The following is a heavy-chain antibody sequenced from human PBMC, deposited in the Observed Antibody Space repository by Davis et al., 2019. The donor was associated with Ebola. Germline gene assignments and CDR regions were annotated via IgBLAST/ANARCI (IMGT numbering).Heavy chain of an antibody. CDR2: IIPIFGTA. J-gene: IGHJ6*02. CDR3: ARARRVAARDMDV. D-gene: IGHD6-6*01. CDR1: GGTFSSYA. Sequence: SVKVSCKASGGTFSSYAISWVRQAPGQGLEWMGGIIPIFGTANYAQKFQGRVTITADESTSTAYMELSRLRSEDTAVYYCARARRVAARDMDVWGQGTTVTVSS. V-gene: IGHV1-69*13.